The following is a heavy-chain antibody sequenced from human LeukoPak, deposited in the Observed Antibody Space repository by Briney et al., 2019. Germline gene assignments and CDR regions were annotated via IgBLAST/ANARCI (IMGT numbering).Heavy chain of an antibody. Sequence: SETLSLTCTVSGGSISGYYWSWIRHPRGKGLEWIGYIYYSGSSNYIPSLKGRVTISADTSKNQFSLKLTSVTAADTAVYYCARGKETATNWGQGTLVTVSS. CDR1: GGSISGYY. V-gene: IGHV4-59*01. D-gene: IGHD5-24*01. CDR2: IYYSGSS. CDR3: ARGKETATN. J-gene: IGHJ4*02.